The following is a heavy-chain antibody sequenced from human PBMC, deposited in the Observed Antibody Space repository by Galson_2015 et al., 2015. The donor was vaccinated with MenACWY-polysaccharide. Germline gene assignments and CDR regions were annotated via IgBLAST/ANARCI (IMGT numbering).Heavy chain of an antibody. CDR1: GFTFSSYA. CDR2: ISGSGGST. CDR3: AKVKNPRIAVAGNFDY. D-gene: IGHD6-19*01. Sequence: SLRLSCAASGFTFSSYAMSWVRQAPGKGLEWVSAISGSGGSTYYADSVKGRFTISRDNSKNTLYLQMNSLRAEDTAVYYCAKVKNPRIAVAGNFDYWGQGTLVTVSS. J-gene: IGHJ4*02. V-gene: IGHV3-23*01.